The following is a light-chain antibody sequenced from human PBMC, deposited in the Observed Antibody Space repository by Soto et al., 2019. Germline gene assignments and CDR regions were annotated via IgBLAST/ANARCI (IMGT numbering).Light chain of an antibody. CDR2: DAS. V-gene: IGKV3-20*01. CDR1: QSVRTY. Sequence: EIVLTQSPVTLSLSPGERATLSCRASQSVRTYLAWYQVKPGQAPRLLIYDASNRATGIPARFSGSGSGTDFTLTTNRLEPEDFAVYYCQQYGSSPGTFGQGPRWIS. CDR3: QQYGSSPGT. J-gene: IGKJ1*01.